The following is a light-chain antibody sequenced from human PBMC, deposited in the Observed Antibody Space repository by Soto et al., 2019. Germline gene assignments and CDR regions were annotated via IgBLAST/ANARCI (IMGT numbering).Light chain of an antibody. J-gene: IGKJ2*01. V-gene: IGKV3-20*01. CDR1: QSVSNNW. CDR3: QQYVRSPYT. CDR2: GAS. Sequence: EVVLTQSPDTLSLSPGERATLSCRASQSVSNNWLAWYQQKPGQAPRLLIYGASRRPGGIPDKFSGSGSGTAFTLTINRLEPEDFAAYSCQQYVRSPYTFAQGTKLEI.